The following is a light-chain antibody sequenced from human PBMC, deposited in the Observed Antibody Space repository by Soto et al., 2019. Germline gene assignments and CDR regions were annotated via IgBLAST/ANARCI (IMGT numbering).Light chain of an antibody. CDR3: QQFIDGWT. J-gene: IGKJ1*01. Sequence: VQMTQSPSTLSASVGDRFTITFRASQSINNRLAWYQQMPGKAPNLLIYDASSLESGVPSRFRGSGSETEFTITISGLQPDDFATYYCQQFIDGWTFGQGTKVDI. V-gene: IGKV1-5*01. CDR1: QSINNR. CDR2: DAS.